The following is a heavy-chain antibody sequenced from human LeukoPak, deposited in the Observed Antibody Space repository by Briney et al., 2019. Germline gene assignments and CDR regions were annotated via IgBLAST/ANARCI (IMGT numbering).Heavy chain of an antibody. D-gene: IGHD3-3*01. CDR1: GGSISGYY. J-gene: IGHJ6*02. CDR3: ARTIFWNGYYSREYYYGMDL. CDR2: ISYSGNT. V-gene: IGHV4-59*01. Sequence: SETLSLTCTVSGGSISGYYWTWIRQPPGKGLEWIAYISYSGNTNYSPSLKSRVTISVDTPKNQFSLQLSSVTAADTAVYYCARTIFWNGYYSREYYYGMDLWGQGTTVTVSS.